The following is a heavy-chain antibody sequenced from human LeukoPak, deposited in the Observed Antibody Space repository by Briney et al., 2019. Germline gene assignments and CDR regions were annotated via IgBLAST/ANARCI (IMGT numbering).Heavy chain of an antibody. V-gene: IGHV3-21*01. CDR3: ARDRDSSNWFFY. CDR2: ISSSSTYV. D-gene: IGHD6-13*01. J-gene: IGHJ5*01. Sequence: PGGSLRLSCAASGFTFSSYSMNWVRQAPGKGLEWVSSISSSSTYVYYADSVKGRFTISRDNAKNSLYLQMNSLRAEDTAVYYCARDRDSSNWFFYWGQGTLVTVSS. CDR1: GFTFSSYS.